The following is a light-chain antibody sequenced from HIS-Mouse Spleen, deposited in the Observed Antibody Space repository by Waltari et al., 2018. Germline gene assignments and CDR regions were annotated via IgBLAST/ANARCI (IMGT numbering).Light chain of an antibody. CDR1: SSDVGGYNS. CDR2: DVS. J-gene: IGLJ2*01. CDR3: SSYTSSSFNVV. Sequence: QSALTQPASVSGSPGQSITISCTGTSSDVGGYNSVHWYQHHPGKATKLIIYDVSNLPSGVSNRFSGSKSGNTASLTISGLQAEDEADYYCSSYTSSSFNVVFGGGTKLTVL. V-gene: IGLV2-14*03.